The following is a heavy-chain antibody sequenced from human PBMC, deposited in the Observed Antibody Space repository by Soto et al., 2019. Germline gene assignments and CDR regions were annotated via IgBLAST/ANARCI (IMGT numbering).Heavy chain of an antibody. D-gene: IGHD2-15*01. Sequence: GGSLRLSCAASGFTFSSYAMSWVRQAPGKGLEWVSAISGSGGSTYYADSVKGRFTISRDNSKNTLYLQMNSLRAEDTAVYYCAKSYCSGGSCYSSYYYYYMDVWGKGTTVTVSS. CDR2: ISGSGGST. CDR3: AKSYCSGGSCYSSYYYYYMDV. CDR1: GFTFSSYA. V-gene: IGHV3-23*01. J-gene: IGHJ6*03.